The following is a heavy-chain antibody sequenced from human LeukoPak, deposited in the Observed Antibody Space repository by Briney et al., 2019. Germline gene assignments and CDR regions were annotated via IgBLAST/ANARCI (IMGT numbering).Heavy chain of an antibody. D-gene: IGHD2-2*02. CDR3: ARDRDPRIVVVPAAIPNNWFDP. CDR1: GYTFTSYG. Sequence: GASVKVSCKASGYTFTSYGISWVRQAPGQGLEWMGWISAYNGNTNYAQKLQGRVTMTTDTSTSTAYMELRSLRSDDTAVYYCARDRDPRIVVVPAAIPNNWFDPWGQGTLVTVSS. J-gene: IGHJ5*02. CDR2: ISAYNGNT. V-gene: IGHV1-18*01.